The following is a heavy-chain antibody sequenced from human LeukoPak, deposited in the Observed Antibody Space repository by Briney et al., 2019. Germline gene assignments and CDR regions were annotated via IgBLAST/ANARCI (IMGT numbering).Heavy chain of an antibody. CDR1: GFTFSSYW. CDR3: ARVGIMGGSTSYFDS. CDR2: ISAGGGGT. Sequence: GGSLRLSCAASGFTFSSYWMHWVRQAPGKGLEWVSVISAGGGGTYYADSVKGRFTISRDNVKNTLYLQMNSLRADDTAVYYCARVGIMGGSTSYFDSWGQGTLVTVSS. J-gene: IGHJ4*02. D-gene: IGHD1-26*01. V-gene: IGHV3-23*01.